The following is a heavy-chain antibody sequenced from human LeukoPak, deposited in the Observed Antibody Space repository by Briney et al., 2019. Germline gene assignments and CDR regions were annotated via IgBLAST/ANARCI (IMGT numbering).Heavy chain of an antibody. D-gene: IGHD2-2*02. CDR3: ARDWEEYQLLYGAFDY. Sequence: PGGSLRLSRAASGFSFSSYDMHWVRQAPGKGLEWVAFISYDGSNKHYVDSVKGRFTISRDNSKNTLYLQMNSLRAEDTAVYYCARDWEEYQLLYGAFDYWGQGTLVTVSS. J-gene: IGHJ4*02. CDR1: GFSFSSYD. V-gene: IGHV3-30*03. CDR2: ISYDGSNK.